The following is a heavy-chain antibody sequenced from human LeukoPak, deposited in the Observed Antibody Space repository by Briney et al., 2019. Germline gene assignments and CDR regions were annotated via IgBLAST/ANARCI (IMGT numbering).Heavy chain of an antibody. CDR2: INPGGDNT. CDR1: GYTSTKSY. D-gene: IGHD5-24*01. J-gene: IGHJ3*02. Sequence: GASVKVSCKASGYTSTKSYIHWVRQAPGQRLEWMGLINPGGDNTNYAQNFQGRVTMTSDTSARTVYMELSSLRSEDTAIYYCARIRDGYNDAYDIWGQGTVVTVPS. CDR3: ARIRDGYNDAYDI. V-gene: IGHV1-46*01.